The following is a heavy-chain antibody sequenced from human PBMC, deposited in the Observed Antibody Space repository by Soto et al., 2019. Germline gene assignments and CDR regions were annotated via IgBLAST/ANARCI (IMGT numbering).Heavy chain of an antibody. D-gene: IGHD6-19*01. J-gene: IGHJ5*02. CDR1: GYTFTSYG. Sequence: ASVKVSCKASGYTFTSYGISWVRQAPGQGLEWMGWISAYNGNTNYAQKLQGRVTMTTVTSTSTAYMELRSLRSDDTAVYYCARGLPTTRRVAGFRIARFDPWGQGTLVTVSS. CDR2: ISAYNGNT. CDR3: ARGLPTTRRVAGFRIARFDP. V-gene: IGHV1-18*01.